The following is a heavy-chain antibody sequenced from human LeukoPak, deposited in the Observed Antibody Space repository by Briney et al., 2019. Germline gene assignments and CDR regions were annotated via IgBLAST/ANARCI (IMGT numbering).Heavy chain of an antibody. Sequence: GGSLRLSSAASGLTFSSYTMSWVPQAPGKGLEWVSGISGTGGSPYYADSVKGRFTISRDNSKNTMHLQMNSLRAEDTAGYYCAVRWYYDFWSGYRLPYYFDYWGQGTLVTVSS. D-gene: IGHD3-3*01. CDR2: ISGTGGSP. CDR3: AVRWYYDFWSGYRLPYYFDY. CDR1: GLTFSSYT. V-gene: IGHV3-23*01. J-gene: IGHJ4*02.